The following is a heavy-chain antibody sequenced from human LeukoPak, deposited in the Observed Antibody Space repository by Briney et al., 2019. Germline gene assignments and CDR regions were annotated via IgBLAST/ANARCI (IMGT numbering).Heavy chain of an antibody. Sequence: PSETLTLTCAVYGGSFSGYYWSWIRKPPGKGLEWIGEINHSGSTNYNPSLKSRVTISVDTSKNQFSLKLSSVTAADTAVYYCARGVFDYDFWSGYLGKYYFDYWGQGTLVTVSS. V-gene: IGHV4-34*01. CDR1: GGSFSGYY. CDR2: INHSGST. CDR3: ARGVFDYDFWSGYLGKYYFDY. D-gene: IGHD3-3*01. J-gene: IGHJ4*02.